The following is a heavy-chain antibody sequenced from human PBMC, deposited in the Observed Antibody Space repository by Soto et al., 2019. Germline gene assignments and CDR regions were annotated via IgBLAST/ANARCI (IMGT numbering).Heavy chain of an antibody. V-gene: IGHV3-23*01. CDR2: IGGSAGIT. Sequence: GGSLRLSCAASGFSFSTCALSWVRQAPGKGLEWVSSIGGSAGITYHAASVKGRFTISRDTSNNTLYLQMNSLRDDDAATSYCAKPPGLNSPYAFWGQGTRVTVS. D-gene: IGHD2-2*01. CDR1: GFSFSTCA. J-gene: IGHJ4*02. CDR3: AKPPGLNSPYAF.